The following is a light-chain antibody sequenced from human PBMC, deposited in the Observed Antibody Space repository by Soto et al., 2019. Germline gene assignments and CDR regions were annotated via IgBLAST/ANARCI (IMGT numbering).Light chain of an antibody. CDR3: QQYNNWPLT. Sequence: EFVLTQSPGTLSLSPGERATLSCRASQTVNSNLAWYQHKPGQSPRLLIYDASTRATGFPARFSGSGSGTEFTLTISSLQSEDFAVYYCQQYNNWPLTFGGGTKVDIK. J-gene: IGKJ4*01. V-gene: IGKV3D-15*01. CDR1: QTVNSN. CDR2: DAS.